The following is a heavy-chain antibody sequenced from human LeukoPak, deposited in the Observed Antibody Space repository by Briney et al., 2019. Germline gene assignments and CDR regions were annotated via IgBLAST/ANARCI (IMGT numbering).Heavy chain of an antibody. Sequence: PGGSLRLSCAASRFTFSYYGMHWVRQAPGKGLEWVSLIRYDGSNEYYSDSVKGRFTISRDNSKNTLYLQMHSLRAEDTALYYCAKGGGYTYGYFIDYWGQGSLVTVSS. J-gene: IGHJ4*02. V-gene: IGHV3-30*02. CDR2: IRYDGSNE. D-gene: IGHD5-18*01. CDR3: AKGGGYTYGYFIDY. CDR1: RFTFSYYG.